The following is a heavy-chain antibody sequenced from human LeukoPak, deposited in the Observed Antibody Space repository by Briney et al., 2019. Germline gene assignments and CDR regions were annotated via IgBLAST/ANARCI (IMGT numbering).Heavy chain of an antibody. V-gene: IGHV3-74*03. CDR2: VNREGTTT. J-gene: IGHJ5*02. Sequence: GGSLRLSCAASGFTFNTYWMHWARQAPGKGLVWVARVNREGTTTAYADSVKGRFIISRDNSKNTLYLQMNNLRVEDTAVYYCAKVGPRYCSGGSCSPPSWFDPWGQGTLVTVSS. CDR1: GFTFNTYW. D-gene: IGHD2-15*01. CDR3: AKVGPRYCSGGSCSPPSWFDP.